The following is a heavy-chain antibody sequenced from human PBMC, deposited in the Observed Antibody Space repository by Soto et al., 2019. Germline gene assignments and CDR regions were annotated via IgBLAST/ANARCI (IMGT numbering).Heavy chain of an antibody. CDR3: ARDVTRTQSCTNGVCYYHYYDMDV. CDR2: INPNSGGT. V-gene: IGHV1-2*02. J-gene: IGHJ6*02. CDR1: GYTFTDYY. Sequence: QVQLVQSGAEVKKPGASLKVSCKASGYTFTDYYVHWVRQAPGQGLEWMGWINPNSGGTKTAQKFQGRVTVTRDTSISTAYMGLSRLRSYDTAVYYCARDVTRTQSCTNGVCYYHYYDMDVWGQGTMVTVSS. D-gene: IGHD2-8*01.